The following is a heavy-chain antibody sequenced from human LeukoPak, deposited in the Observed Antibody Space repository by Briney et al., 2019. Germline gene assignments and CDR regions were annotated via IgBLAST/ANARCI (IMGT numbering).Heavy chain of an antibody. CDR1: GFTFSNYN. D-gene: IGHD5-12*01. V-gene: IGHV3-48*01. Sequence: GGSLRLSCAASGFTFSNYNMNWVRQAPGKGLEWLSFISGSTSSIYCADSVKGRFTISRDNAKNSLFLQMNSLRAEDSAVYYCARGHSGYDFRVYWGQGILVTVSS. J-gene: IGHJ4*02. CDR3: ARGHSGYDFRVY. CDR2: ISGSTSSI.